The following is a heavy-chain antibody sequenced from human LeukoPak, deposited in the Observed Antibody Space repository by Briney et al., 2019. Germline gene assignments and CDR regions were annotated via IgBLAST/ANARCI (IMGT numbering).Heavy chain of an antibody. Sequence: GESLKISCKGSGYGFTSYWIGWVRQMPGKGLEWMGIIYPGDSDTRYSPSFQGQVTISADKSISTAYLQWSSLKASDTAMYYCARQTTREDDAFDIWGQGTMVTVSS. D-gene: IGHD4-11*01. CDR1: GYGFTSYW. CDR3: ARQTTREDDAFDI. CDR2: IYPGDSDT. J-gene: IGHJ3*02. V-gene: IGHV5-51*01.